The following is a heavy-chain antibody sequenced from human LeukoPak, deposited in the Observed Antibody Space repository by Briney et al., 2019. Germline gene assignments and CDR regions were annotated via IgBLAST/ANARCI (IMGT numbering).Heavy chain of an antibody. CDR3: ARDDPPHLYRVRGDFYDMDV. D-gene: IGHD3-10*01. Sequence: ASVKVSCKASGGTFSSYAISWVRQAPGQGLEWMGGIIPIFGTANYAQKFQGRVTITADESTSTAYMELSSLRSEDTAVYYCARDDPPHLYRVRGDFYDMDVWGQGTTVTVSS. J-gene: IGHJ6*02. V-gene: IGHV1-69*13. CDR2: IIPIFGTA. CDR1: GGTFSSYA.